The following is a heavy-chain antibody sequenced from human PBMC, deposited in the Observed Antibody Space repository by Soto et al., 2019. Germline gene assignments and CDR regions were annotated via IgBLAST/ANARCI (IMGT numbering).Heavy chain of an antibody. J-gene: IGHJ2*01. CDR3: AKDAEYSSGYYVNWHFDL. Sequence: QVQLVESGGGVVQPGRSLRLSCAASGFAFSSYGMHWVRQAPGKGLEWVAAISFDGSNNYYADSVKGRFTISRDNSKNTLYLQINSLRGADTAVFYCAKDAEYSSGYYVNWHFDLWGRGTLVTVSS. D-gene: IGHD6-19*01. CDR1: GFAFSSYG. V-gene: IGHV3-30*18. CDR2: ISFDGSNN.